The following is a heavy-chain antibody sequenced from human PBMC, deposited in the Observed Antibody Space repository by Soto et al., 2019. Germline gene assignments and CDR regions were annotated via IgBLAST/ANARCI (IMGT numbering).Heavy chain of an antibody. CDR1: GFTFSSYA. CDR3: ARDHYGGWFDP. V-gene: IGHV3-30-3*01. J-gene: IGHJ5*02. D-gene: IGHD4-17*01. CDR2: ISYDGSNK. Sequence: ESGGGVVQPGRSLRLSCAASGFTFSSYAMHRVRQAPGKGLEWVAVISYDGSNKYYADSVKGRFTISRDNSKNTLYLQMNSLRAEDTAVYYCARDHYGGWFDPWGQGTLVTVSS.